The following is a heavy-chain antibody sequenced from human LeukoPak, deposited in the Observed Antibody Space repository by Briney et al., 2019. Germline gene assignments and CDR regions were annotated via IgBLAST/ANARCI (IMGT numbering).Heavy chain of an antibody. J-gene: IGHJ6*02. Sequence: PGGSLRLSCAASGFTFDDYAMHWVRQAPGKGLEWVSLISGDGGSTYYADSVKGRFTISRDNSKNSLYLQMNSLRTEDTALYYCAKDSTEIVVPAARYYYYGMDVWGQGTTVTVSS. CDR3: AKDSTEIVVPAARYYYYGMDV. CDR2: ISGDGGST. CDR1: GFTFDDYA. D-gene: IGHD2-2*01. V-gene: IGHV3-43*02.